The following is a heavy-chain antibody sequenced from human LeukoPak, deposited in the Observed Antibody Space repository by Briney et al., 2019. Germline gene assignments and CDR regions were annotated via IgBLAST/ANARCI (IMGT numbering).Heavy chain of an antibody. CDR2: IKQDGSER. Sequence: GGSLRLSCEASGFSMSVYWMSWVRQAPGKGLEWVCNIKQDGSERNYVDSVKGRFTISRDNAKKSLYLQMDSLRAEDAAVYYCARDWGAYYHFFDYWGQGTLVTVSS. CDR3: ARDWGAYYHFFDY. J-gene: IGHJ4*02. D-gene: IGHD3-22*01. V-gene: IGHV3-7*01. CDR1: GFSMSVYW.